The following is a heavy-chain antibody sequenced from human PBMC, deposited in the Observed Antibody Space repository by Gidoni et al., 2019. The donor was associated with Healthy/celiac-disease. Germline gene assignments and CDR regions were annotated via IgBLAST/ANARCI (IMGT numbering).Heavy chain of an antibody. V-gene: IGHV4-34*01. CDR3: ARFLRGRIMTRVCSGGSCHSGFDP. CDR2: INHSGST. Sequence: QVQLQQWGAGLLKPSETLSLTCAVYGGSFSGYYWSWIRQPPGKGLEWIGEINHSGSTNYNPSLKSRVTISVDTSKNQFSLKLSSVTAADTAVYYCARFLRGRIMTRVCSGGSCHSGFDPWGQGTLVTVSS. CDR1: GGSFSGYY. D-gene: IGHD2-15*01. J-gene: IGHJ5*02.